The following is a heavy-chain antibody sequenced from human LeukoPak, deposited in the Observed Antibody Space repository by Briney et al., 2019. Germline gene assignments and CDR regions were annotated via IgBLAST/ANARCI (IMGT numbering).Heavy chain of an antibody. J-gene: IGHJ4*02. V-gene: IGHV1-69*13. D-gene: IGHD2-2*01. CDR3: TAASPPKSNTDIVVVLAAMPDY. CDR2: IIPIFGTA. CDR1: GGTFSSYA. Sequence: ASVKVSCKASGGTFSSYAISWVRQAPGQGLEWMGGIIPIFGTANYAQKFQGRVTITADESTSTAYMELSSLRSEDTAVYYCTAASPPKSNTDIVVVLAAMPDYWGQGTLVTVSS.